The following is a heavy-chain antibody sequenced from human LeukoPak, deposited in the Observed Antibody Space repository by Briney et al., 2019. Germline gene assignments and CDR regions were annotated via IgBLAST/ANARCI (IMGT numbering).Heavy chain of an antibody. CDR2: ISGSGGNA. J-gene: IGHJ4*02. CDR1: GFTFDDYG. Sequence: PGGSLRLSCAASGFTFDDYGMSWVRQAPGKGLEWVSGISGSGGNAYYADSVKGRFTISRDNSKNTLYLQMNSLRAEDTALYYCAKELRSVLAYCGGDCYYDYWGQGTLVTVSS. CDR3: AKELRSVLAYCGGDCYYDY. V-gene: IGHV3-23*01. D-gene: IGHD2-21*02.